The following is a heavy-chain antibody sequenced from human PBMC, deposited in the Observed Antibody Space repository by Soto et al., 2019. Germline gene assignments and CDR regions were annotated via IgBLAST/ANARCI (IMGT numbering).Heavy chain of an antibody. V-gene: IGHV4-30-4*01. CDR2: IYYSGST. CDR1: GGSISSGDYY. J-gene: IGHJ6*02. D-gene: IGHD4-17*01. Sequence: KPSETLSLTCTVSGGSISSGDYYWSWIRQPPGKGLEWIGYIYYSGSTYYNPSLKSRVTISVDTSKNQFSLKLSSVTAADTAVYYCAREGYGDYRDYYGMDVWGQGTTVTVSS. CDR3: AREGYGDYRDYYGMDV.